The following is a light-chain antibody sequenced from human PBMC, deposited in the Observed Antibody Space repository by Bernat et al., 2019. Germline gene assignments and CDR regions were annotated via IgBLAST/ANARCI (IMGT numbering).Light chain of an antibody. CDR2: GAS. CDR3: QQYGTSPLT. Sequence: EIVLTQSPGILSLSPGERATLSCRASQSVSNSYLAWYQQKPGQAPRHLIYGASSRATGIPDRFSGSGSGTSFTLTISRLEPEDFAVYYCQQYGTSPLTFGGGTKVEI. CDR1: QSVSNSY. J-gene: IGKJ4*01. V-gene: IGKV3-20*01.